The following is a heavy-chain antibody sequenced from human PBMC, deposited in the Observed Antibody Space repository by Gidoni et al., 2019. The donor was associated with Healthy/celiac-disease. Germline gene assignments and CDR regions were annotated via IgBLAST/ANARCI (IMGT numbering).Heavy chain of an antibody. D-gene: IGHD3-22*01. CDR3: ASGRSYYYDSSGYYFDY. Sequence: EVQLVESGGGLIQPGGSLRLSCAASGFTVSSNYMSWVRQAPGKGLEWVSVIYSGGSTYYADSVKGRFTISRDNFKNTLYLQMNSLRAEDTAVYYCASGRSYYYDSSGYYFDYWGQGTLVTVSS. CDR1: GFTVSSNY. J-gene: IGHJ4*02. CDR2: IYSGGST. V-gene: IGHV3-53*01.